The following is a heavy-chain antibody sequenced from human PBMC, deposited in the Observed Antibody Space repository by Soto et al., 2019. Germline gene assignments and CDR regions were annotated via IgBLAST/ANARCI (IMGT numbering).Heavy chain of an antibody. V-gene: IGHV1-69*12. CDR2: IIPIFGTA. CDR1: GGTFSSYA. CDR3: ATDGYGGYDDTHYYGMDV. D-gene: IGHD5-12*01. Sequence: QVQLVQSGAEVKKPGSSVKVSCKASGGTFSSYAISWVRQAPGQGLEWMGGIIPIFGTANYAQKFQGRVTITADEFTSTAYMELSSLRSEDTAVYYCATDGYGGYDDTHYYGMDVWGQGTTVTVSS. J-gene: IGHJ6*02.